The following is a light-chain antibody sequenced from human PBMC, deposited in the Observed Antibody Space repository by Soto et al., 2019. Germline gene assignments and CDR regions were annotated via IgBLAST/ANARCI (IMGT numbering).Light chain of an antibody. CDR1: QSVSGSY. CDR2: GAS. Sequence: EIVLTPSLGTLSLSPGERAILSFSASQSVSGSYLAWSQQKPGQAPRLLIYGASSRATGIPDRFSGSGSGTDFTLTISRLEPEDFAVYYCQQFNNWPRTFGQGTKVDIK. V-gene: IGKV3-20*01. CDR3: QQFNNWPRT. J-gene: IGKJ1*01.